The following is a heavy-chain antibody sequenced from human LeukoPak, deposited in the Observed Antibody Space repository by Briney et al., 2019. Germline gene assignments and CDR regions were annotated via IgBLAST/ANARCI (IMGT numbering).Heavy chain of an antibody. Sequence: GESLKISCQASGYTFSSYWIAWVRQMPGKGLECMGLIYPLDSDVKYSPSFQGQVTISADKSISTAYLQWSSLKASDTAMYYCARARRSSTPEVGDVFKTWYFFEYWGQEPWSPSPQ. CDR1: GYTFSSYW. J-gene: IGHJ4*01. CDR3: ARARRSSTPEVGDVFKTWYFFEY. V-gene: IGHV5-51*01. D-gene: IGHD6-13*01. CDR2: IYPLDSDV.